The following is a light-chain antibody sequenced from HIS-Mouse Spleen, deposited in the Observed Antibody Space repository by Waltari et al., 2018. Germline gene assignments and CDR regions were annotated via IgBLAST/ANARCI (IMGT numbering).Light chain of an antibody. V-gene: IGLV2-8*01. J-gene: IGLJ2*01. Sequence: QSALNQPPSASGSPGQSVTISCTGTSSDVGGYNYFSWYQQHPGKAPKLMIYEVSKRPSGVPDRFSGSKSGNTASLTVSGLQAEDEADYYCSSYAGSNNLVFGGGTKLTVL. CDR3: SSYAGSNNLV. CDR1: SSDVGGYNY. CDR2: EVS.